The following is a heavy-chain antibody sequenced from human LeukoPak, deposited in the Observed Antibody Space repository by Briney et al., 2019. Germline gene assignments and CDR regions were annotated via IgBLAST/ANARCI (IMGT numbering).Heavy chain of an antibody. CDR3: ARVGGVTMIVVLIGDGFDI. D-gene: IGHD3-22*01. Sequence: SETLSLTCTVSGGSLSSSSHYWGWIRQPPGKGLEWIGSMYYSGSTYYNPSLKSRVTISVDTSKNQFSLKLSSVTAADTAVYYCARVGGVTMIVVLIGDGFDIWGQGTMVTVSS. CDR1: GGSLSSSSHY. CDR2: MYYSGST. J-gene: IGHJ3*02. V-gene: IGHV4-39*07.